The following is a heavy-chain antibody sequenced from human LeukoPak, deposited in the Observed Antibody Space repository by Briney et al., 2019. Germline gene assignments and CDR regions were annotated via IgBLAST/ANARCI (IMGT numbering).Heavy chain of an antibody. Sequence: SETLSLTCAVYGGSFSGYYWSWLRQPPGKGLEWIGEINHSGSTNYKPSLKSRVTISVDTSKNQFSLKLSSVTAADTAVYYCARANGDYGVDYWGQGTLVTVSS. D-gene: IGHD4-17*01. CDR2: INHSGST. V-gene: IGHV4-34*01. J-gene: IGHJ4*02. CDR3: ARANGDYGVDY. CDR1: GGSFSGYY.